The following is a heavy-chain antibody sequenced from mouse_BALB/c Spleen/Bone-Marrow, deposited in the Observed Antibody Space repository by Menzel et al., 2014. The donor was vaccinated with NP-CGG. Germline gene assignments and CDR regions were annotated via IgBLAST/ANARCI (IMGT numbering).Heavy chain of an antibody. CDR3: ARTYRPYALDY. J-gene: IGHJ4*01. Sequence: EVKLVDSGGGLVKPGGSLKLSCAASGFTFSDYYMYWVRQTPDRRLEWVATISDGGDYTDYPDNVKGRFTISRDNAKNTLYLQMSSLKSEDTAMYYCARTYRPYALDYWGQGTSVTVSS. CDR1: GFTFSDYY. D-gene: IGHD2-14*01. V-gene: IGHV5-4*02. CDR2: ISDGGDYT.